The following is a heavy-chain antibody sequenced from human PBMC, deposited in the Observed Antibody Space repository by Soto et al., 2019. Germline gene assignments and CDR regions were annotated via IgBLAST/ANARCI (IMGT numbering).Heavy chain of an antibody. V-gene: IGHV4-31*03. CDR2: IHYSGST. Sequence: QVQLQESGPGLVKPSQTLSLTCTVSGVSISSGGYYWTWVRQHPGKGLEWIVYIHYSGSTYYNPSLKSRVTISVDTSKNQFSLKLSSVTAADTAVYYCAREVPTPCYFDYWGQGTLVTVSS. CDR1: GVSISSGGYY. CDR3: AREVPTPCYFDY. J-gene: IGHJ4*02.